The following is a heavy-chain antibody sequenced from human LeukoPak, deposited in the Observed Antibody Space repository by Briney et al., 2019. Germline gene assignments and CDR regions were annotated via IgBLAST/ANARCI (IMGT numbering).Heavy chain of an antibody. CDR3: ARAHCGGDCYLGDAFDV. CDR1: GGSITGYY. V-gene: IGHV4-59*01. D-gene: IGHD2-21*02. J-gene: IGHJ3*01. Sequence: SETLSLTCTVSGGSITGYYWSWIRQAPGKGLESIGYIYYNGSTTYNPSLKSRVNISLDTSKNHFSLKLTSVTAADTAVYYCARAHCGGDCYLGDAFDVWGQGTLVTVSS. CDR2: IYYNGST.